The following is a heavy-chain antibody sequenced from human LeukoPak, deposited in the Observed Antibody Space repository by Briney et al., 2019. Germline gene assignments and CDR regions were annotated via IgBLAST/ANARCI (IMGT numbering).Heavy chain of an antibody. Sequence: PGGSLRLSCAASGFTFSKNGMHWVRQAPGKGLEWVAVIYYDGSNKFSTDSVKGRFTISRDNSKNALYLQMDSLRVEDTAVYSCARDRGYGSGAMDVWGQGTTVTVSS. CDR3: ARDRGYGSGAMDV. J-gene: IGHJ6*02. CDR2: IYYDGSNK. V-gene: IGHV3-33*01. D-gene: IGHD3-10*01. CDR1: GFTFSKNG.